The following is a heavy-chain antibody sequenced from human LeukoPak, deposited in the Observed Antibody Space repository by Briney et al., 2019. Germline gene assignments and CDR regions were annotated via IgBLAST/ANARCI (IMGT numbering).Heavy chain of an antibody. D-gene: IGHD4-17*01. V-gene: IGHV3-33*01. J-gene: IGHJ4*02. CDR2: IWYDGSNI. CDR3: ARDPTVTFSFDY. Sequence: GGSLRLSCAASGFTFRSFGMHWVRQAPGKGLEWVAVIWYDGSNIYYVDSVKGRFTISRDNSNNRLYLQMNSLRVEDTAVYYCARDPTVTFSFDYWGQGTLVTVSS. CDR1: GFTFRSFG.